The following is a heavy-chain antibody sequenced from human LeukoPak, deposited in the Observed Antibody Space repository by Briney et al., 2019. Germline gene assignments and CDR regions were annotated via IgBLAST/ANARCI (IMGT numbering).Heavy chain of an antibody. CDR3: ARHLIVGLYYYGMDV. CDR1: GYSFTTYW. CDR2: IYPGDSDT. J-gene: IGHJ6*02. V-gene: IGHV5-51*01. D-gene: IGHD1-26*01. Sequence: GESLQISCKASGYSFTTYWIGWVRQMPGKGLGWMGFIYPGDSDTRYSPSFQGQVTISADKSISTAYLQWSSLKASDTAMYYCARHLIVGLYYYGMDVWGQGTTVTVSS.